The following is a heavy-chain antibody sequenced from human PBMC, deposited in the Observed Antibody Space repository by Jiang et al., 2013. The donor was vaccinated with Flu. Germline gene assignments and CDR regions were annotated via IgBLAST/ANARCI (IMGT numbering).Heavy chain of an antibody. Sequence: PGLLKPSETLSLTCTVSGASVSTYYWSWIRQPPGKGLQWIGYIYSGSSDYSPSLKSRVTMSLDTSKNQVSLRLASVTAADTAVYYCARGWELPDYWGRGTLVTVSS. CDR2: IYSGSS. D-gene: IGHD1-26*01. J-gene: IGHJ4*02. CDR3: ARGWELPDY. CDR1: GASVSTYY. V-gene: IGHV4-59*02.